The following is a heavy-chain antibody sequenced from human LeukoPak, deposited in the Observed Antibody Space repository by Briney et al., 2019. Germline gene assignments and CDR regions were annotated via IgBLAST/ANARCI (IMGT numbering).Heavy chain of an antibody. Sequence: ASETLSLTCAVYGGSFSGYYWSWIRQPSGKGLEWIGEINHSGSTNYNPSLKSRVTISVDTSKNQFSLKLSSVTAADTAVYYCARGRYSSGWALDYWGQGTLVTVSS. CDR2: INHSGST. J-gene: IGHJ4*02. CDR1: GGSFSGYY. V-gene: IGHV4-34*01. D-gene: IGHD6-19*01. CDR3: ARGRYSSGWALDY.